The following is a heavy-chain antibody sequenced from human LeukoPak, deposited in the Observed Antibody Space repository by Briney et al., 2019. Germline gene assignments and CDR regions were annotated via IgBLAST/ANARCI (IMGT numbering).Heavy chain of an antibody. Sequence: GGSLRLSCAASGSTFSTYAMHWVRQAPGKGLEWVAVISYDGSNTYSANSVKGRFTISRDNSKNTLFLQMNSLRAEDTAVYYCAKHRPAPKNYMDVWGKGTTVTVSS. CDR1: GSTFSTYA. CDR2: ISYDGSNT. CDR3: AKHRPAPKNYMDV. J-gene: IGHJ6*03. D-gene: IGHD2-2*01. V-gene: IGHV3-30-3*02.